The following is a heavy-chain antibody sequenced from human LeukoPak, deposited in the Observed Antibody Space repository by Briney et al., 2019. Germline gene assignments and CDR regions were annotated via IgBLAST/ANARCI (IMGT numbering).Heavy chain of an antibody. CDR3: ARPQSSAWSKNYYFDY. CDR2: SAYGGST. CDR1: GGPVSSGNYF. Sequence: SETLSLTCTVSGGPVSSGNYFWGWIRQPPGKGLEWIGSSAYGGSTYYTPSLKSRVTISVDTSKNQFSLRLTSVTAADTAVYYCARPQSSAWSKNYYFDYWGQGTLVTVSS. V-gene: IGHV4-39*01. D-gene: IGHD6-19*01. J-gene: IGHJ4*02.